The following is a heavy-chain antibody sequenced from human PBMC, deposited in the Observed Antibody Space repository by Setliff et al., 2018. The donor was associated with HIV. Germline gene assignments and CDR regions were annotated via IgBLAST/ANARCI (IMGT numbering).Heavy chain of an antibody. Sequence: PGGSLRLSCAGSGFTVNSGAMNWVRQAPGKGLEWVSTVGCWGTCTYFADSVKGRFTISADTSKNTLYLQMTRLSAEDTAVYYCARGLDPYFAMAVWGQGTTVTVSS. CDR1: GFTVNSGA. V-gene: IGHV3-23*01. CDR3: ARGLDPYFAMAV. J-gene: IGHJ6*02. CDR2: VGCWGTCT.